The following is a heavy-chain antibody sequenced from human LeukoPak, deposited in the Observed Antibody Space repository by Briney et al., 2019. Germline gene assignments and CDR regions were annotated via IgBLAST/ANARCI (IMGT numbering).Heavy chain of an antibody. V-gene: IGHV1-2*02. CDR1: GSTFTGYY. Sequence: ASVKVSCKASGSTFTGYYMHWVRQAPGQGLEWMGWINPNSGGTNYAQKFQGRVTMTRDTSISTAYMELSRLRSDDTAVYYCARRAIFGVVNHFDYWGQGTLVTVSS. CDR2: INPNSGGT. CDR3: ARRAIFGVVNHFDY. D-gene: IGHD3-3*01. J-gene: IGHJ4*02.